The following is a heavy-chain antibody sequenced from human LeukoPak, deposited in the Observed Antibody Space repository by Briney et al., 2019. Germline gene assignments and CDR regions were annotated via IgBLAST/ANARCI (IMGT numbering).Heavy chain of an antibody. D-gene: IGHD2-15*01. CDR3: ARQGGSGFYYYYYYMDV. CDR1: GGSISSSSYY. V-gene: IGHV4-39*01. CDR2: IYYGGST. J-gene: IGHJ6*03. Sequence: SETLSLTCTVSGGSISSSSYYWGWIRQPPGKGLEWIASIYYGGSTYYNPSLKSRVTISVDTSKNQFSLKLSSVTAADTAVYYCARQGGSGFYYYYYYMDVWGKGTTVTVSS.